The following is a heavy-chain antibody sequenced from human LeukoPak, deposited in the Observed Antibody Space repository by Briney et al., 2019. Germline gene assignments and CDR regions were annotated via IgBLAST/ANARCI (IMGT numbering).Heavy chain of an antibody. CDR3: AKSGASPLYHMDV. V-gene: IGHV3-30*02. CDR1: RFTFSNYG. D-gene: IGHD1-26*01. Sequence: GGSLRLSCTASRFTFSNYGMHWVRQAPGKGLEWVAFIRFDGSKKYYADSVKGRFTISRDNSKNTLFLQMSSLRVDDTAIYYCAKSGASPLYHMDVWGKGATVTVSS. J-gene: IGHJ6*03. CDR2: IRFDGSKK.